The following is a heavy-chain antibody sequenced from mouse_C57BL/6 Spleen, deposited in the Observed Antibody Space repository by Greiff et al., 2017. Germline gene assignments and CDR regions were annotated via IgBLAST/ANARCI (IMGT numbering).Heavy chain of an antibody. V-gene: IGHV1-55*01. CDR3: ARKDYGSPFAY. D-gene: IGHD1-1*01. CDR1: GYTFTSYW. CDR2: IYPGSGST. J-gene: IGHJ3*01. Sequence: QVQLKQSGAELVKPGASVKMSCKASGYTFTSYWITWVKQRPGQGLEWIGDIYPGSGSTNYNEKFKSKATLTVDTSSSTAYMQLSSLTSEDSAVYYCARKDYGSPFAYWGQGTLVTVSA.